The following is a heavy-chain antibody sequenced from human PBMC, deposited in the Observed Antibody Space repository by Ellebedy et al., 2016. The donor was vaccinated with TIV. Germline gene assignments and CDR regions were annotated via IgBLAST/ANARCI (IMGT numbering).Heavy chain of an antibody. D-gene: IGHD3-10*01. Sequence: AASVKVSCKTSGGTLSSYAITWVRQAPGHGLQWMGRIIPIPGIRKYAQSFQGRVTINADKSTSPAYMALSSRRFDDTAVFYCARDNAAYYASGRAARYYYGMDVWGQGTTVTVSS. CDR2: IIPIPGIR. V-gene: IGHV1-69*04. CDR3: ARDNAAYYASGRAARYYYGMDV. J-gene: IGHJ6*02. CDR1: GGTLSSYA.